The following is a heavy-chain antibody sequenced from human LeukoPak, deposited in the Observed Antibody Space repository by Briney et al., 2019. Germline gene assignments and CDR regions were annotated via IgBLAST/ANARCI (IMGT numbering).Heavy chain of an antibody. CDR3: ARGTEWTTLGPVDI. CDR2: IGTAGDT. J-gene: IGHJ3*02. CDR1: GFTFSSYD. Sequence: GGSLRLSCAASGFTFSSYDMHWVRQATGKGLEWVSAIGTAGDTYYPGSVKGRFTISRENAKNSLYLQMNSLRAGDTAVYYCARGTEWTTLGPVDIWGQGTMVTVSS. D-gene: IGHD4-23*01. V-gene: IGHV3-13*01.